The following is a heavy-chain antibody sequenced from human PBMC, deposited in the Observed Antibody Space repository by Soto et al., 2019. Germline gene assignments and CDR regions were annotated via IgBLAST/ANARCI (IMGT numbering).Heavy chain of an antibody. Sequence: ESGGGLVQPGGSLRLSCAASGFTFSSYWMSWVRQAPGKGLEWVANIKQDGSEKYYVDSVKGRFTISRDNAKNSLYLQMNSLRAEDTAVYYCASAIVATGFWYYFDYWGQGTLVTVSS. CDR2: IKQDGSEK. V-gene: IGHV3-7*01. J-gene: IGHJ4*02. CDR1: GFTFSSYW. D-gene: IGHD5-12*01. CDR3: ASAIVATGFWYYFDY.